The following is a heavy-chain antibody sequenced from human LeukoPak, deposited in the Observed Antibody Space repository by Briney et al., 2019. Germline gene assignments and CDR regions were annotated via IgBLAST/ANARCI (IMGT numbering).Heavy chain of an antibody. CDR3: ARAPTPFYYDSSAYYSDF. D-gene: IGHD6-25*01. CDR2: INPGNEKT. J-gene: IGHJ4*02. Sequence: ASVKVSCKASEYSFTSYSLHWLRQAPGQRLEWMGWINPGNEKTKYSQKFQDRVTFTGDTSIRTAYMEVSSLTSEDTAVYYCARAPTPFYYDSSAYYSDFWGQGTLVTVSS. CDR1: EYSFTSYS. V-gene: IGHV1-3*01.